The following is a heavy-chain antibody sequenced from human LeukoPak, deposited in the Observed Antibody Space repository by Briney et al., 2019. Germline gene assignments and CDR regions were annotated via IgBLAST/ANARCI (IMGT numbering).Heavy chain of an antibody. V-gene: IGHV3-53*01. CDR2: IYSGGST. CDR3: GKDPNGDYIGAFEM. D-gene: IGHD4-17*01. Sequence: GRSLRLSCEASGFTVSSNYMSWVRQAPGKGLEWVSVIYSGGSTYYADSVKGRFTGSRDNGKNTLYLEMNSLRVEDTAVYYCGKDPNGDYIGAFEMWGRGTMVTVSP. CDR1: GFTVSSNY. J-gene: IGHJ3*02.